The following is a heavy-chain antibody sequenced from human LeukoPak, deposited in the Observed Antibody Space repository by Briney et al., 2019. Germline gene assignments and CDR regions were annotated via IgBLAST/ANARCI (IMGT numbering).Heavy chain of an antibody. CDR2: IYSGGST. CDR1: GFTVSSNY. J-gene: IGHJ4*02. V-gene: IGHV3-53*01. CDR3: ARARSGWYGY. Sequence: PGGSLRLSCAASGFTVSSNYMSWVRQAPGKGLEWVSVIYSGGSTYYADSVKGRFTISRDDSKNTLYLQMNGLRAEDTAVYYCARARSGWYGYWGQGTLVTVSS. D-gene: IGHD6-19*01.